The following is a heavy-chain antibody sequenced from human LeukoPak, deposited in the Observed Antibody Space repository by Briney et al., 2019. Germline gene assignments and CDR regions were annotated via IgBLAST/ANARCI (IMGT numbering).Heavy chain of an antibody. CDR1: GYTFTSYD. CDR2: INPNTGDT. J-gene: IGHJ4*02. V-gene: IGHV1-2*02. Sequence: ASVKVSCKASGYTFTSYDINWVRQATGQGLEWMGWINPNTGDTNYAQKFQGRVTMTRDTSISTAYLDLSRLRSDDTAVYYCARQDQLPPDYWGQGTLVTVSS. D-gene: IGHD2-2*01. CDR3: ARQDQLPPDY.